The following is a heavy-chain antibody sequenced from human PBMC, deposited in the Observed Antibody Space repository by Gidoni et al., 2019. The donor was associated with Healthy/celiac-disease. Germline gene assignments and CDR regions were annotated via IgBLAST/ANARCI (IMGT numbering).Heavy chain of an antibody. J-gene: IGHJ3*02. Sequence: QVQLQESGPGLVKPSETLSLTCTVSGGSISSYYWSWIRQPPGKGLEWIGYIYYSGSTNYNPSLKSRVTISVDTSKNQFSLKLSSVTAADTAVYYCARIGMAVGAFDIWGQGTMVTVSS. CDR3: ARIGMAVGAFDI. V-gene: IGHV4-59*01. D-gene: IGHD1-26*01. CDR1: GGSISSYY. CDR2: IYYSGST.